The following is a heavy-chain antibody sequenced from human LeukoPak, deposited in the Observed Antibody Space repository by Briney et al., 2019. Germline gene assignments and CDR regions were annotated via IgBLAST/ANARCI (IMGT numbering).Heavy chain of an antibody. D-gene: IGHD3-10*02. CDR2: ISSSGSTI. CDR1: GFTFSSYS. Sequence: GGSLRLSCAASGFTFSSYSMNWVRQAPGKGLEWVSYISSSGSTIYYADSVKGRFTISRDNAKNSLYLQMNSLRAEDTAVYYGAELGSTMIGGVWGKGTTVTISS. J-gene: IGHJ6*04. V-gene: IGHV3-48*04. CDR3: AELGSTMIGGV.